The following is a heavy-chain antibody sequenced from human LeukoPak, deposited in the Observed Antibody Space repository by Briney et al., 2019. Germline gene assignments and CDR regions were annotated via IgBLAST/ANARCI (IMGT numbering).Heavy chain of an antibody. CDR2: IASDGSST. Sequence: GGSLRLSCIASGFTFSSYAMDWVRQAPGKGLVWVSRIASDGSSTTYADSVKGRFSISRDNAKNTLYLQMNSLRVEDTAVYYCARGRPHGNDYWGQGTLVTVSS. CDR3: ARGRPHGNDY. D-gene: IGHD4-23*01. J-gene: IGHJ4*02. CDR1: GFTFSSYA. V-gene: IGHV3-74*01.